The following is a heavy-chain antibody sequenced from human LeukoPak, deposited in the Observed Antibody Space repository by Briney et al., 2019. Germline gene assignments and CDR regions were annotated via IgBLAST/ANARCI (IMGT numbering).Heavy chain of an antibody. CDR3: ARLSDFSDSRGYPYYLDF. CDR2: INPHSGDT. CDR1: GYTFTGYY. D-gene: IGHD3-22*01. V-gene: IGHV1-2*02. J-gene: IGHJ4*02. Sequence: ASVKVSCKASGYTFTGYYMHGVRQAPGHGLEWMGGINPHSGDTNYAQKFQGRVTMTRDTSISTASMELTRLRSDDTAVYYCARLSDFSDSRGYPYYLDFWGQGTLVTVSS.